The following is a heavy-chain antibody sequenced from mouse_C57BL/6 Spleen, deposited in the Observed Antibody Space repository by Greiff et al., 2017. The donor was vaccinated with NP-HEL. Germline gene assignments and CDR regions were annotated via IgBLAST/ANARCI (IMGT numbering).Heavy chain of an antibody. J-gene: IGHJ2*01. CDR1: GYTFTSYW. CDR2: IDPSDSYT. Sequence: QVQLQQPGAELVMPGASVKLSCKASGYTFTSYWMHWVKQRPGQGLEWIGEIDPSDSYTNYNQKFKGKSTLTVDKSSSTAYMQLSSLTSEDSAVYYCARVNYGYYRYYVDYWGQGTTLTVSS. CDR3: ARVNYGYYRYYVDY. V-gene: IGHV1-69*01. D-gene: IGHD2-3*01.